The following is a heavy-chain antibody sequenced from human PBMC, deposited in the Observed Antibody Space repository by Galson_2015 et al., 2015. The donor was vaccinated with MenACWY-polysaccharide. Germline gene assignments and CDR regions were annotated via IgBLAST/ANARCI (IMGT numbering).Heavy chain of an antibody. CDR1: GFTFSNSW. CDR3: AKCSGISRYSGFAFDI. V-gene: IGHV3-7*01. CDR2: IKQDGSEK. J-gene: IGHJ3*02. D-gene: IGHD2-15*01. Sequence: SLRLSCAASGFTFSNSWMTWVRQAPGKGLEWLASIKQDGSEKYYVDSVKGRFSISRDNAKNSLYLQMNSLRAEDTAMYYCAKCSGISRYSGFAFDIWGRGTMVTVSS.